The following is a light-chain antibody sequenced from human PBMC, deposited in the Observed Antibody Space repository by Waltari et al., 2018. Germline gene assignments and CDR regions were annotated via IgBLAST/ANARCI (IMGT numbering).Light chain of an antibody. CDR2: HTS. V-gene: IGKV3-20*01. J-gene: IGKJ1*01. CDR1: QSVNIY. Sequence: IVLTQSPGTLSLSPGETATLSCRASQSVNIYLAWYQQKPGQAPRLLIYHTSTRAAGIPDRFSGSGSGTDFSLTISRLEPEDFAVYYCQHYLRLPATFGQGTKVEI. CDR3: QHYLRLPAT.